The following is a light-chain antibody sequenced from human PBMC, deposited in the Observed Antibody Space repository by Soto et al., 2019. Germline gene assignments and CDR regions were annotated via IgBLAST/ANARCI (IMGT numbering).Light chain of an antibody. CDR2: GAS. CDR1: ESVSSIY. Sequence: EIVLTQFPGTLCLSTGEKAALSCRASESVSSIYVAWYQQKPGQAPTLLIYGASMRATGIPDRFSGSGSGTDFTLTISRLEPEDFAVYYCQQCGSSSTFGQGTRLEIK. V-gene: IGKV3-20*01. J-gene: IGKJ5*01. CDR3: QQCGSSST.